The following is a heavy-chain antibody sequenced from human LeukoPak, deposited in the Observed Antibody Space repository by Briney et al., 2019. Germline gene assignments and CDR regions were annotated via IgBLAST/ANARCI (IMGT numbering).Heavy chain of an antibody. CDR2: VSAYNGDT. V-gene: IGHV1-18*01. D-gene: IGHD3-9*01. Sequence: GASVKVSCKASGYTFRSHGVAWVRQVRGRGLEWMGWVSAYNGDTKYAQTLQGRVSMTTDTATSTAFMELRSLRSDDTAMYYCGRASGYFDEPSHYYLDSWGQGTLVAVSS. CDR1: GYTFRSHG. CDR3: GRASGYFDEPSHYYLDS. J-gene: IGHJ4*02.